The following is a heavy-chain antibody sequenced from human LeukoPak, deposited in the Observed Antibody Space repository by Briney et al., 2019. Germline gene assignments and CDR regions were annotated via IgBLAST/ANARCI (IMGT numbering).Heavy chain of an antibody. CDR1: RGSVSSSTYY. CDR2: IYYTGST. V-gene: IGHV4-39*07. CDR3: TAEKNGSPHY. Sequence: SETLSLTCTVSRGSVSSSTYYWSWVRQPPGKGLEWIASIYYTGSTYYNPSLKSRVTISLDMSKNEFFLTMTSVTAVDTAVYFCTAEKNGSPHYWGQGTQVTVSS. D-gene: IGHD2-8*01. J-gene: IGHJ4*02.